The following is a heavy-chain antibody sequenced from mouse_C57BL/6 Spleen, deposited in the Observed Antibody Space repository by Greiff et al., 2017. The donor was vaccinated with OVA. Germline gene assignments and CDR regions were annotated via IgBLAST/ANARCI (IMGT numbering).Heavy chain of an antibody. Sequence: VQLQQSGAELVRPGSSVKLSCKASGYTFTSYWMHWVKQRPIQGLEWIGNIDPSDSETHYNQKFKDKATLTVDKSSSTAYMQLSSLTSEDSAVYYCARGDYDYGFAYWGQGTLVTVSA. CDR1: GYTFTSYW. J-gene: IGHJ3*01. CDR3: ARGDYDYGFAY. CDR2: IDPSDSET. V-gene: IGHV1-52*01. D-gene: IGHD2-4*01.